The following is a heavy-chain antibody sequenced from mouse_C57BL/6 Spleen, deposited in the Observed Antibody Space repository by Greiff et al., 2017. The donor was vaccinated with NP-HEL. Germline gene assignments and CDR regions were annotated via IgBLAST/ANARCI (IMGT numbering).Heavy chain of an antibody. Sequence: VKVVESGPGLVAPSQCLSITCTVSGFSFTSYGVSWVRQPPGKGLEWLGVIWGDGSTNYHSALISRLSIGNDNSKSQVFLKLNILQTDDTATYYCAKPGYAHAMDYWGQGTSVTVSS. CDR2: IWGDGST. V-gene: IGHV2-3*01. D-gene: IGHD6-5*01. J-gene: IGHJ4*01. CDR3: AKPGYAHAMDY. CDR1: GFSFTSYG.